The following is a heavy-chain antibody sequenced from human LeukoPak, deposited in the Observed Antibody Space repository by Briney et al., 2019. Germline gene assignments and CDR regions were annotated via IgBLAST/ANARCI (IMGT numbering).Heavy chain of an antibody. Sequence: GGSLRLSCAASGFTFDDSAMHWVRQAPGKGLEWVSGINWNSDTIGYADSVKGRFTISRDNAKNTPYLQLNSLRPEDMALYYCAKGVDSSLGGNDAFDVWGQGTMVTVSS. D-gene: IGHD3-22*01. CDR1: GFTFDDSA. V-gene: IGHV3-9*03. CDR3: AKGVDSSLGGNDAFDV. J-gene: IGHJ3*01. CDR2: INWNSDTI.